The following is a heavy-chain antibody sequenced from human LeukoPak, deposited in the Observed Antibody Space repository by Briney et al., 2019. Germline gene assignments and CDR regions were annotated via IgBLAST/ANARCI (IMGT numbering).Heavy chain of an antibody. CDR1: GGTFSSYA. D-gene: IGHD3-10*01. J-gene: IGHJ5*02. V-gene: IGHV1-69*05. Sequence: ASVKVSCKASGGTFSSYAISWVRQAPGQGLEWMGGIIPIFGTANYAQKFQGRVTITTDESTSTAYMELRSLRSDDTAVYYCARDHRSITMVRGGLTWFDPWGQGTLVTVSS. CDR2: IIPIFGTA. CDR3: ARDHRSITMVRGGLTWFDP.